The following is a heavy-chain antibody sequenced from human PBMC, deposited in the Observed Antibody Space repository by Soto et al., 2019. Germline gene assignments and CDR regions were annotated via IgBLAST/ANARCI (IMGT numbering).Heavy chain of an antibody. CDR3: ARDSLPMAVAAPDN. CDR1: GYSFRNYG. D-gene: IGHD2-15*01. Sequence: QVQLVQSGAEVKKPGASVKVSCKSSGYSFRNYGITWVRQAPGQGLEWMGWIGAYNGNTNYAQKFQGRVTMTTDTSTSTAYLELRSLRSDDTAVYYCARDSLPMAVAAPDNWGQGTLVTASS. CDR2: IGAYNGNT. V-gene: IGHV1-18*01. J-gene: IGHJ4*02.